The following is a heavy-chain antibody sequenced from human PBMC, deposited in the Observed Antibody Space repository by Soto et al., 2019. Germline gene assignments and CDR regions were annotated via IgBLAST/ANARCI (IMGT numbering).Heavy chain of an antibody. CDR1: GYSVSSSDYY. CDR3: ARDPRLLWFGEALYGMDV. J-gene: IGHJ6*02. D-gene: IGHD3-10*01. CDR2: MLYSGLT. V-gene: IGHV4-39*02. Sequence: SETLSLTCSVSGYSVSSSDYYWAWIRQPPGKGLEWIGGMLYSGLTYYNPSLKSRVTLSVDTSKNQFSVRLNSVTASDTAVYYCARDPRLLWFGEALYGMDVWGQGTTVTVSS.